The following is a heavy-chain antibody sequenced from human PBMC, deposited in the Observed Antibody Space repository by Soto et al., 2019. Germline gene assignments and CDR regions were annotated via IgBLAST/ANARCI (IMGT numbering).Heavy chain of an antibody. D-gene: IGHD5-18*01. J-gene: IGHJ5*02. CDR3: ARRFMGTAWVLAAWGLDP. Sequence: ASVKVSCKASGYTFTVYYMHGVLQSPVQWLEWMGWINPNSGGTNYAQKFQGRVTMTRDTSISTAYMELSRLGSDDTAVYYCARRFMGTAWVLAAWGLDPWGQGTLVTVSS. CDR1: GYTFTVYY. CDR2: INPNSGGT. V-gene: IGHV1-2*02.